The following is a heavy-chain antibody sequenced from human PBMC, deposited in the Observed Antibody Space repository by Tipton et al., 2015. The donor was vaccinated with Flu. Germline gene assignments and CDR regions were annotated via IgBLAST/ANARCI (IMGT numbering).Heavy chain of an antibody. CDR2: FYSRGST. D-gene: IGHD2-15*01. Sequence: TLSLTCTVSGDSISSGSYFWAWIRQPAGKGLEWIGRFYSRGSTNYNPSLKSRVTISADTSKSQFSLKLSSVTAADTAVYYCARDSGAYPLGFDPWGRGTLVTVSS. CDR3: ARDSGAYPLGFDP. J-gene: IGHJ5*01. V-gene: IGHV4-61*02. CDR1: GDSISSGSYF.